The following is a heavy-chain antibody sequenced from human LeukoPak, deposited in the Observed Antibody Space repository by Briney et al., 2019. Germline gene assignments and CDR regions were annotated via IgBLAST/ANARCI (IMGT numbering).Heavy chain of an antibody. D-gene: IGHD4-23*01. CDR3: ARHRRGGNSKKTTEIDY. CDR1: GYSFTSYW. J-gene: IGHJ4*02. Sequence: PGESLKISCKGSGYSFTSYWIGWVRQMPGKGLEWMGIIYPGDSDTRYSPSFQGQVTISADKSISTAYLQWSSQKASDTAMYYCARHRRGGNSKKTTEIDYWGQGTLVTVSS. V-gene: IGHV5-51*01. CDR2: IYPGDSDT.